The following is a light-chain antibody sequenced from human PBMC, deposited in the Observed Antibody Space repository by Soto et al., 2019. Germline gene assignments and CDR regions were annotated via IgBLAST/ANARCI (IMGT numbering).Light chain of an antibody. CDR2: DAS. Sequence: DIQMTQSPSTLSASVGDRVTITCRASQSISSWLAWYQQKPGKAPKLLIYDASSLESGVPSRFSGSGSGTEFTLTISSLQPDDFATYYCQQYNRFGQGTKWIS. CDR3: QQYNR. V-gene: IGKV1-5*01. J-gene: IGKJ1*01. CDR1: QSISSW.